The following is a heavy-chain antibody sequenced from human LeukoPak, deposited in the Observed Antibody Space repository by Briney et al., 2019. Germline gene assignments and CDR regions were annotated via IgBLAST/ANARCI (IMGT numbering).Heavy chain of an antibody. CDR3: ARVSGSGSYYGMDV. D-gene: IGHD3-10*01. Sequence: PGGSLRLSCAASGFTFSSYWMHWVRQAPGKGLVWVSRINSDGSSTSYPDSVKGRFTISRDNAKNTLYLQMNSLRAEDTAVYYCARVSGSGSYYGMDVWGQGTTVTISS. J-gene: IGHJ6*02. CDR1: GFTFSSYW. CDR2: INSDGSST. V-gene: IGHV3-74*01.